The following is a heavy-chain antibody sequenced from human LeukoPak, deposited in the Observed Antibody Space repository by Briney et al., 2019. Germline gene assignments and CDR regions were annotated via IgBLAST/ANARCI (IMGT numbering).Heavy chain of an antibody. Sequence: GGTLRLSCAASGCTFSSYWRSWIRQAPGKGLEWVANIKQDGSEKYYVDSVKGRFTISRDNDKNSLCLQMNSLRAEDTAVYYCARDYYDSSGYPYFDYWGQGTLVTVSS. J-gene: IGHJ4*02. D-gene: IGHD3-22*01. CDR2: IKQDGSEK. CDR1: GCTFSSYW. V-gene: IGHV3-7*01. CDR3: ARDYYDSSGYPYFDY.